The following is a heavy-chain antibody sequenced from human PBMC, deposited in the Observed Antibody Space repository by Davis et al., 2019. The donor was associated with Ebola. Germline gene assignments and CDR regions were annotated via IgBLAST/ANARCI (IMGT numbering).Heavy chain of an antibody. CDR1: GGSISSADYY. D-gene: IGHD2-21*02. Sequence: PSETLSLTCTVSGGSISSADYYWSWIRQNPGKGLEWIGYVHYSGTAFYNPSLKSRVTVSVDTSHNQFSLNLISMTVADTALYYCAKDRDPPFLHYYYYGMDVWGKGTTVTVSS. J-gene: IGHJ6*04. V-gene: IGHV4-31*03. CDR2: VHYSGTA. CDR3: AKDRDPPFLHYYYYGMDV.